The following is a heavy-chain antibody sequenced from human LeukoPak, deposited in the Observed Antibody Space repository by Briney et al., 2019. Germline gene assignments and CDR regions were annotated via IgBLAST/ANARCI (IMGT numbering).Heavy chain of an antibody. CDR1: GGSFSGCY. Sequence: SETLSLTCAVYGGSFSGCYWSWIRQPPGKGLEWIGEINHSGSTNYNPSLKSRVTISVDTSKNQFSLKLSSVTAADTAVYYCARHGAPYYGSGSPFDYWGQGTLVTVSS. CDR2: INHSGST. D-gene: IGHD3-10*01. CDR3: ARHGAPYYGSGSPFDY. J-gene: IGHJ4*02. V-gene: IGHV4-34*01.